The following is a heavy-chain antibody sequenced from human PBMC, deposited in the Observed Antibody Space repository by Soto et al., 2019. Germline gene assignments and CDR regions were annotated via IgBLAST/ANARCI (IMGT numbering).Heavy chain of an antibody. Sequence: PSETLSLTCTVSGGSISSYYWSWIRQPPGKGLEWIGYIYYSGSTNYNPSLKSRVAISVDTSKNQFSLKLSAVTAADTAVYYCAREKDPRGTARLMAGRDALDIWGQGTMLTVSS. CDR2: IYYSGST. D-gene: IGHD5-18*01. CDR1: GGSISSYY. V-gene: IGHV4-59*01. CDR3: AREKDPRGTARLMAGRDALDI. J-gene: IGHJ3*02.